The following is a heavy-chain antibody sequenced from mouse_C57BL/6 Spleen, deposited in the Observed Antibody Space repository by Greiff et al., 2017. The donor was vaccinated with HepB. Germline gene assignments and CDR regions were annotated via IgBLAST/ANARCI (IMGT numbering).Heavy chain of an antibody. CDR1: GYAFSSSW. CDR3: GRRNWAHDDMDY. J-gene: IGHJ4*01. Sequence: VQLQQSGPELVKPGASVKISCKASGYAFSSSWMNWVKQRPGKGLEWIGRIYPGDGDTNYNGKFKGKATLTADKSSSTAYMQLSSLTSEDSAVYFCGRRNWAHDDMDYWGQGTSVTVSA. CDR2: IYPGDGDT. D-gene: IGHD4-1*01. V-gene: IGHV1-82*01.